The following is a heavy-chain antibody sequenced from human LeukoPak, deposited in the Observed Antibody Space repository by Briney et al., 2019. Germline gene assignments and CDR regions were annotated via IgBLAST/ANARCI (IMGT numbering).Heavy chain of an antibody. CDR1: GNTFTGYF. Sequence: ASVKVSCKASGNTFTGYFMHWVRQAPGQGLEWIGWINPNIGATKYARKFQGRVTVTRDTSISTAYMEVSRLRSDDTAVYYCARGQLTDDLDYWGQGTLVTVSS. CDR3: ARGQLTDDLDY. V-gene: IGHV1-2*02. CDR2: INPNIGAT. D-gene: IGHD1-14*01. J-gene: IGHJ4*02.